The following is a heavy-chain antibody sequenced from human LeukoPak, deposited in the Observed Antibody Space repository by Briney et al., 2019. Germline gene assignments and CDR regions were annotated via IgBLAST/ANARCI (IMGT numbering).Heavy chain of an antibody. CDR2: IYYSGST. CDR3: ARGAKPDIVVVPAAMGARVYAFDI. J-gene: IGHJ3*02. V-gene: IGHV4-59*01. CDR1: GGSISSYY. Sequence: PSETLSLTCTVSGGSISSYYWSWIRQPPGKGLKWIGYIYYSGSTNYNPSLKSRVTISVDTSKNQFSLKLSSVTAADTAVYYCARGAKPDIVVVPAAMGARVYAFDIWGQGTMVTVSS. D-gene: IGHD2-2*01.